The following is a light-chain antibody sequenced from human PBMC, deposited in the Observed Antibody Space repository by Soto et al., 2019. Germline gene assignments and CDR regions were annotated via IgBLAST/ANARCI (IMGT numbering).Light chain of an antibody. V-gene: IGKV1-39*01. Sequence: DIQMTQSPSSLSASVGDTVTITCRASQSISVHLNWYQQKPGKVPKLLIYAGSNLHSGVPSRFRGSGSETDFALTISSLQPEDFATYYCQQSYITPYTFGQGTRLEIK. CDR2: AGS. J-gene: IGKJ2*01. CDR3: QQSYITPYT. CDR1: QSISVH.